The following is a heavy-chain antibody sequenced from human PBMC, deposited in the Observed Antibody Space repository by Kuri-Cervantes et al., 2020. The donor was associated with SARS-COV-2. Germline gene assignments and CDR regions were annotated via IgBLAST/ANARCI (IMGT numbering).Heavy chain of an antibody. CDR3: ARDLVLRYFDWTISGAFDY. V-gene: IGHV3-30*03. CDR2: ISYDGSNK. CDR1: GFHFSSHG. Sequence: LSLTCAASGFHFSSHGMHWVRQAPGKGLEWVAVISYDGSNKYYADSVKGRSTISRDNSKNTLYLQMNSLRAEDTAVYYCARDLVLRYFDWTISGAFDYWGQGTLVTVSS. J-gene: IGHJ4*02. D-gene: IGHD3-9*01.